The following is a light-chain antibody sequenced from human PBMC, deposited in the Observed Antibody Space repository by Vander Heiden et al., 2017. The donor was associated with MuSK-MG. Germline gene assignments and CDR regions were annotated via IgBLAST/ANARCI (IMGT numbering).Light chain of an antibody. Sequence: EIVMTQSAATLSVSPGERATLSCRASQSVSSNLAWYQQKPVQAPRLLIYGASTRDTCIPARFSGSGSGTEFTLTIGSRQSEDFAVYYCQQNNNWPPLTFGQGTKLEIK. CDR2: GAS. V-gene: IGKV3-15*01. CDR3: QQNNNWPPLT. CDR1: QSVSSN. J-gene: IGKJ2*01.